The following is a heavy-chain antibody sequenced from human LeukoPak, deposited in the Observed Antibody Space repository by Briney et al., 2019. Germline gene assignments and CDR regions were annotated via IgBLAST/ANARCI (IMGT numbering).Heavy chain of an antibody. D-gene: IGHD2-15*01. CDR3: ARLSGGPQGVYYFDY. CDR1: GYTFTSYY. J-gene: IGHJ4*02. V-gene: IGHV1-46*01. Sequence: ASVKVSCKASGYTFTSYYMHWVRQAPGQGLEWMGIINPSGGSTSYAQKFQGRVTLTRDPSTSTVYMELSSLRSEDTAVYYCARLSGGPQGVYYFDYWGQGTLVTVSS. CDR2: INPSGGST.